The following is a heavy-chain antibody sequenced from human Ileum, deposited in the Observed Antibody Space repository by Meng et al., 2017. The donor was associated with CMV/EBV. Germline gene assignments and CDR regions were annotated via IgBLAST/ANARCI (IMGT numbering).Heavy chain of an antibody. J-gene: IGHJ4*02. Sequence: GESLKISCEASGLMFSDTWMNWVRQAPGKGLEWVGHVKKKKEGGTTDLAAPVKGRFTISRDDSTGTVYLQMNNLKAEDTAVYYCASDAYFCIRDWGQGTLVTVSS. CDR3: ASDAYFCIRD. CDR1: GLMFSDTW. D-gene: IGHD3-3*02. CDR2: VKKKKEGGTT. V-gene: IGHV3-15*01.